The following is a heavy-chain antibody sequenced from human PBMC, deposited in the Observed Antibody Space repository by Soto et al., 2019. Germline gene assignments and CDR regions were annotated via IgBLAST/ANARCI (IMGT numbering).Heavy chain of an antibody. D-gene: IGHD2-15*01. CDR3: AREVEVDYYYYGMDV. J-gene: IGHJ6*02. V-gene: IGHV1-18*01. CDR2: ISAYNGNT. CDR1: GYTFTSYG. Sequence: APVKVSCKASGYTFTSYGISWVRQAPGQGLEWMGWISAYNGNTNYAQKLQGRVTMTTDTSTSTAYMELRSLRSDDTAVYYCAREVEVDYYYYGMDVWGQGTTVTVSS.